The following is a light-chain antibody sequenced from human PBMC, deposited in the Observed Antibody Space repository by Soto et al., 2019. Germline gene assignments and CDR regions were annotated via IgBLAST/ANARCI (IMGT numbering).Light chain of an antibody. V-gene: IGKV3-11*01. CDR2: DAS. J-gene: IGKJ2*01. CDR3: QQRSNSYTSYT. CDR1: QSVSSY. Sequence: EIVLTQSPATLSLSPGERVTLSCRASQSVSSYLAWYQQKPGQAPRLLIYDASTRATGIPARFSGSGFGTDFTLTIRSLEPEDFAFYYCQQRSNSYTSYTFGQGTRWIS.